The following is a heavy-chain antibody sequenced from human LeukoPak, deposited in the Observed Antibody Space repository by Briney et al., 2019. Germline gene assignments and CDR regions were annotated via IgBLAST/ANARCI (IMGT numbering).Heavy chain of an antibody. CDR2: INHSGST. CDR1: GGSFSGYY. CDR3: ARHPKRSYYYYYYYMDV. V-gene: IGHV4-34*01. Sequence: SETLSLTCAVYGGSFSGYYWSWIRQPPGKGLEWIGEINHSGSTNYNPSLKSRVTISVDTSKNQFSLKLSSVTAADTAVYYCARHPKRSYYYYYYYMDVWGKGTTVTISS. J-gene: IGHJ6*03.